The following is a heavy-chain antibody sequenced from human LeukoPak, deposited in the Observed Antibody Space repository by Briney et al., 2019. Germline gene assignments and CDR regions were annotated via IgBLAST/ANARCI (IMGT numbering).Heavy chain of an antibody. Sequence: GGSLRLSCAASGFPFSSYWMSWVRQAPGKGLEWVANIKQDGSEKYYVDSVKGRFTISRDNAKNSLYLQMNSLRAEDTAVYYCAREVHGSGSYSWYWGQGTLVTVSS. CDR3: AREVHGSGSYSWY. CDR1: GFPFSSYW. CDR2: IKQDGSEK. D-gene: IGHD3-10*01. J-gene: IGHJ4*02. V-gene: IGHV3-7*01.